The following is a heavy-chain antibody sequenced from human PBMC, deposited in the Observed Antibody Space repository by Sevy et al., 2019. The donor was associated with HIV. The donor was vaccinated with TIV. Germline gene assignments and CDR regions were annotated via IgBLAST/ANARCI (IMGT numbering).Heavy chain of an antibody. CDR2: ISGSGGST. CDR1: GFTFSSYA. V-gene: IGHV3-23*01. CDR3: AKGTSGTGYYFDY. D-gene: IGHD7-27*01. Sequence: GGSLRLSCAASGFTFSSYAMSWVRQAPGKGLEWVSAISGSGGSTYYADSVKGRFTISRDNSKNTLYLQMNSLRAEDMAVYYCAKGTSGTGYYFDYWGQGTLVTVSS. J-gene: IGHJ4*02.